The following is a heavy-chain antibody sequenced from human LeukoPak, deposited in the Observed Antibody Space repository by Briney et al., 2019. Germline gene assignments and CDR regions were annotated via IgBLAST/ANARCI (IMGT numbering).Heavy chain of an antibody. CDR1: GGSISSSSYY. CDR3: ARGRERWLPYDY. CDR2: IYYSGST. J-gene: IGHJ4*02. V-gene: IGHV4-61*05. D-gene: IGHD5-24*01. Sequence: SETLSLTCTVSGGSISSSSYYWGWIRQPPGKGLEWIGYIYYSGSTNYNPSLKSRVTISVDTSKNQFSLKLSSVTAADTAVYYCARGRERWLPYDYWGQGTLVTVSS.